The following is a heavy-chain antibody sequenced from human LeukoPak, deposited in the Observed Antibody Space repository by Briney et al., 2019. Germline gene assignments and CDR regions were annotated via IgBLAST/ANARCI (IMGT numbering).Heavy chain of an antibody. CDR1: GFIFRNYG. V-gene: IGHV3-23*01. CDR3: AKEVEEWELLTLFDY. Sequence: GGSLRLSCGASGFIFRNYGMSWVRQAPGEGLEWVSGVNDNGGGTYYADSVKGRFTISRDNSKNMLYLQINSLRAEDTAVYYCAKEVEEWELLTLFDYWGQGTLVTVSS. J-gene: IGHJ4*02. CDR2: VNDNGGGT. D-gene: IGHD1-26*01.